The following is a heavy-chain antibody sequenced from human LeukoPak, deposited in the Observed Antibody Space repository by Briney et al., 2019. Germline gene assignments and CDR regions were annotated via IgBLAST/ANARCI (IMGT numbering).Heavy chain of an antibody. CDR2: IYYSGST. J-gene: IGHJ4*02. CDR3: ARAVNDFWSGINFDY. V-gene: IGHV4-59*01. D-gene: IGHD3-3*01. CDR1: GGSISSYY. Sequence: SETLSLTCTVSGGSISSYYWSWIRQPPGKGLEWIGYIYYSGSTNYNPSLKSRVTISVDTSKNQFSLKLSSVTAADTAVYYCARAVNDFWSGINFDYWGQGTLVTVSS.